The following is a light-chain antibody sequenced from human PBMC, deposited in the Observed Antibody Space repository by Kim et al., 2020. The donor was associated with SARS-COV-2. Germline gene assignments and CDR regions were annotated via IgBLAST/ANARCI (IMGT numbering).Light chain of an antibody. CDR1: SLRSYY. V-gene: IGLV3-19*01. CDR3: NSRDSSGNHHWV. J-gene: IGLJ3*02. Sequence: LGQTVRITCQGDSLRSYYASWYQQKPGQAPVLVIYGKNNRPPGIPDRFSGSSSGNTASLTITGAQAEDEADYYCNSRDSSGNHHWVFGGGTKLTVL. CDR2: GKN.